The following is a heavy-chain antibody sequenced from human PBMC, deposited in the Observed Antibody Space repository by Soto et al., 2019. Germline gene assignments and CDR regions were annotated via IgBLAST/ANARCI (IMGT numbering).Heavy chain of an antibody. CDR2: ISSAGNSK. J-gene: IGHJ4*02. Sequence: VQLVESGGGLVKPGGSLRLSCVGSGFTFSRYSLNWFRQARGKGLEWVASISSAGNSKSYAHSVKGRFTVSRDNAENSLYLQMDSLRPEDTAVYYCARVAYWGQGALVTVSS. CDR1: GFTFSRYS. CDR3: ARVAY. V-gene: IGHV3-21*02.